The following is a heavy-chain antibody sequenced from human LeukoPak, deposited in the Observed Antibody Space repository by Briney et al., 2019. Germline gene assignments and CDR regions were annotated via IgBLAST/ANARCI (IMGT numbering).Heavy chain of an antibody. V-gene: IGHV3-30-3*01. CDR1: GFTFSYYA. D-gene: IGHD5-18*01. Sequence: GTSLRLFCAASGFTFSYYAIQWGRQAPGKGLEWVAVISYDGHTKYYADSVRGRFNISSDNSEHTLYLQINNLRSEDTPVYYCAREEYSYSLGALDIWGQGTMVTVSS. CDR2: ISYDGHTK. J-gene: IGHJ3*02. CDR3: AREEYSYSLGALDI.